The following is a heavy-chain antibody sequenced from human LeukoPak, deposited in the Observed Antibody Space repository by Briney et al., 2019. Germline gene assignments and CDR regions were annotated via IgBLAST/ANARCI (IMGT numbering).Heavy chain of an antibody. CDR2: SIPIFGTA. CDR1: GDTFTNYA. CDR3: ARELFRRAYYDFWSGRKAAHYFDY. D-gene: IGHD3-3*01. Sequence: GASVKVSCKASGDTFTNYAISWVRQAPGQGLEWMGGSIPIFGTAKYAQKFQGRVTITADKSTSTAYMELSSLRSEDTAVYYCARELFRRAYYDFWSGRKAAHYFDYWGQGTLVTVSS. J-gene: IGHJ4*02. V-gene: IGHV1-69*06.